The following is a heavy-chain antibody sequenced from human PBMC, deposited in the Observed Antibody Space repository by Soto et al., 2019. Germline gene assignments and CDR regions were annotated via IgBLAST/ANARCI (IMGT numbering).Heavy chain of an antibody. CDR1: GGSISSGGYY. Sequence: QVQLQESGPGLVKPSQTLSLTCTVSGGSISSGGYYWSWIRQHPGKGLEWIVYIYYSGSTYYNPSLKSRVTLSVDPSENQFSLKLSSVTSADTAVYYCASLTYYYDSSGYYSAPNDYGGQGTLVTVSS. J-gene: IGHJ4*02. CDR3: ASLTYYYDSSGYYSAPNDY. D-gene: IGHD3-22*01. V-gene: IGHV4-31*03. CDR2: IYYSGST.